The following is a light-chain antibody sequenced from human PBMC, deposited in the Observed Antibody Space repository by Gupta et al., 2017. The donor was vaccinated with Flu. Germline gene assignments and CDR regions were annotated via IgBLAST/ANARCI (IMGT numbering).Light chain of an antibody. V-gene: IGKV4-1*01. CDR1: QSVLYSSNNKNY. J-gene: IGKJ1*01. Sequence: AVSLGERATINCKSSQSVLYSSNNKNYLAWYQQKPGQPPKLLIYWASTRESGVPDRFSGSGSGTDFTLTISSLQAEDVAVYYCQQNDSTPWTFGQGTKVEIK. CDR2: WAS. CDR3: QQNDSTPWT.